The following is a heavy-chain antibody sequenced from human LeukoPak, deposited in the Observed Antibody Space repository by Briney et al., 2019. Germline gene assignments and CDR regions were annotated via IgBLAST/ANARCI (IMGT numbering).Heavy chain of an antibody. D-gene: IGHD3-16*01. J-gene: IGHJ4*02. V-gene: IGHV1-69*01. CDR3: AKEWRGEGLFDY. Sequence: GSSVKVSCKASGGTFSSYAISWVRQAPGQGLEWMGGIIPIFGTANYAQKFQGRVTITADESTSTAYMELSSLRSEDTAVYYCAKEWRGEGLFDYWGQGTLVTVSS. CDR1: GGTFSSYA. CDR2: IIPIFGTA.